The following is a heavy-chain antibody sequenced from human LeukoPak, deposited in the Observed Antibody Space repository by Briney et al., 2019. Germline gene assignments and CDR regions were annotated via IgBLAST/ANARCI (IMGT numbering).Heavy chain of an antibody. CDR2: ISSYSRDI. Sequence: GGSLRLSCAASGFTFNTYSMNGHRETLGMGLEWVSSISSYSRDIYYADSVKGRFTISRDNAKNSLHLQMNSLRAEDTAVYYCARDDRDISSFRFDYWGHGILVTVSS. CDR1: GFTFNTYS. J-gene: IGHJ4*01. V-gene: IGHV3-21*01. D-gene: IGHD6-6*01. CDR3: ARDDRDISSFRFDY.